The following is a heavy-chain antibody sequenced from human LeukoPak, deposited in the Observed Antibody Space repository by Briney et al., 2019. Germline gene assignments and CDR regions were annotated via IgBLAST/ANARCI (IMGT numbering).Heavy chain of an antibody. Sequence: GGSLRLSCAASGFTFSSHSMNCVRQAPGKGLEWVSPISSSSSYIYYADSVKGRFTISRDNAKNSLYLQMNSLRAEDTAVYYCAKWGYCSGGSCSGMDDWGQGTTVTVPS. CDR2: ISSSSSYI. V-gene: IGHV3-21*01. D-gene: IGHD2-15*01. J-gene: IGHJ6*02. CDR3: AKWGYCSGGSCSGMDD. CDR1: GFTFSSHS.